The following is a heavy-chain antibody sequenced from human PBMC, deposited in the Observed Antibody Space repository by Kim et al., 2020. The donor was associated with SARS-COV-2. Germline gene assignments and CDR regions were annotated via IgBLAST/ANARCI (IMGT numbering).Heavy chain of an antibody. CDR2: ISYDGSNK. J-gene: IGHJ4*02. Sequence: GGSLRLSCAASGFTFSSYGMHWARQAPGKGLEWVAVISYDGSNKYYADSVKGRFTISRDNSKNTLYLQMNSLRAEDTAVYYCARVSEDSSSGIDYWGQGTLVTVSS. CDR3: ARVSEDSSSGIDY. CDR1: GFTFSSYG. D-gene: IGHD6-19*01. V-gene: IGHV3-33*05.